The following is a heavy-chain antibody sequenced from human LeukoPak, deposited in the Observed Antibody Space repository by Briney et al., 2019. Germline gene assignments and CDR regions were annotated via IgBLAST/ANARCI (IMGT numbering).Heavy chain of an antibody. CDR2: ISGGSSTL. D-gene: IGHD2-2*01. V-gene: IGHV3-48*04. Sequence: GSLRLSCAASGFTFSDYGMNWVRQAPGKGLEWISYISGGSSTLTYADSVKGRFTISRDNAKNSLYLQMNSLRAEDTAVYYCARNLPAADYWGQGTLVTVSS. CDR1: GFTFSDYG. J-gene: IGHJ4*02. CDR3: ARNLPAADY.